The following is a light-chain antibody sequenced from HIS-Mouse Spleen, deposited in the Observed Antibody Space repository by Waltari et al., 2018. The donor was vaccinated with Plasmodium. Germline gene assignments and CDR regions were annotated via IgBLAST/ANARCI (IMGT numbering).Light chain of an antibody. CDR1: SLRSSY. Sequence: SSELTQDPAVSVALGQTVRITCQGDSLRSSYASWYQQKPGQAPVLVIYGKNNRPSGIQYRFSGSSSGNTASLTITGAQAEDEADYYCNSRDSSGNHLVFGGGTKLTVL. V-gene: IGLV3-19*01. CDR2: GKN. CDR3: NSRDSSGNHLV. J-gene: IGLJ2*01.